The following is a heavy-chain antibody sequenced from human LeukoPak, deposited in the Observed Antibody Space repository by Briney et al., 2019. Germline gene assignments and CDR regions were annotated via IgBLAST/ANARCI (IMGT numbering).Heavy chain of an antibody. Sequence: GGSLRLSCAASGFTFSSYWMSWVRQAPGKGLEWVANIKQDGSEKYYVDSVKGRFTISRDNAKNSLYLQMNSLRAEDTALYYRTTDSDDFDYWGQGTLVTVSS. D-gene: IGHD3-3*01. CDR1: GFTFSSYW. V-gene: IGHV3-7*03. CDR2: IKQDGSEK. J-gene: IGHJ4*02. CDR3: TTDSDDFDY.